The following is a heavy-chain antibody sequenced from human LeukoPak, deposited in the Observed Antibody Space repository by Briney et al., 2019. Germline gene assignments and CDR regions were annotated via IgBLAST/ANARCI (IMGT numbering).Heavy chain of an antibody. CDR2: INYSGTT. D-gene: IGHD6-13*01. J-gene: IGHJ4*02. CDR1: ADSISPYY. V-gene: IGHV4-59*01. CDR3: AREYSSFEY. Sequence: PSETLSLTCTVSADSISPYYWHWIRQPPGKGLEWIGYINYSGTTDYNPPLKSRVTISVDTSKKQLFLRLRSMTAADTAVYYCAREYSSFEYWGQGTLVTVSS.